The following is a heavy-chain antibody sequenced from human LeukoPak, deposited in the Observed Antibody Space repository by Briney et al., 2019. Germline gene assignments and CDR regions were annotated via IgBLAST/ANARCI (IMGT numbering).Heavy chain of an antibody. V-gene: IGHV5-51*01. Sequence: GESLKISCKGSGYSFTSYWIGWVRQMPGKGLEWMGIIYPGDSDTRYSPSFQGQVTISADKSISTAYLQWSSLKASDTAMYYCARLELLTYYYDSSGYYFDYWGQGTLVTVSS. J-gene: IGHJ4*02. CDR2: IYPGDSDT. D-gene: IGHD3-22*01. CDR3: ARLELLTYYYDSSGYYFDY. CDR1: GYSFTSYW.